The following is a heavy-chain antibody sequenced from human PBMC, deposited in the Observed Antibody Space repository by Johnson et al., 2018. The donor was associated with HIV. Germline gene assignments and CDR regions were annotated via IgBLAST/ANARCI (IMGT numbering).Heavy chain of an antibody. D-gene: IGHD5-12*01. CDR1: GFTFSSYG. J-gene: IGHJ3*02. CDR2: ISYDGSNK. CDR3: AKSDIGYYAFDI. V-gene: IGHV3-30*18. Sequence: QVQLVESGGGVVQPGRSLRLSCAASGFTFSSYGMHWVRQAPGKGLEWVAVISYDGSNKYYADSVKGRFTISRDNAKNSLYLQMKSLSAEDTAVYYCAKSDIGYYAFDIWVQGTMVTVSS.